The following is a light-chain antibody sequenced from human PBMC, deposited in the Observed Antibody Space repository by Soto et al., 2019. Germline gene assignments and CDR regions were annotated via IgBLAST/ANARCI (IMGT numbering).Light chain of an antibody. CDR2: EVN. V-gene: IGLV2-23*02. J-gene: IGLJ2*01. CDR3: CSYAGRSNVV. CDR1: SGDVGTYNL. Sequence: QSALTQPASVSGSPGQLITISCTGTSGDVGTYNLVSWYQQHPGRAPKLIIFEVNKRPSGVSNRLSGSKSGNTASLAISGLQADDEADYHCCSYAGRSNVVCGGGTKVTVL.